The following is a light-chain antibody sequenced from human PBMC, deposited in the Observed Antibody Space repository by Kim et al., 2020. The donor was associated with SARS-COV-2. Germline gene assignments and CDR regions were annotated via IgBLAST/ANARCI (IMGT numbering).Light chain of an antibody. Sequence: EIVMTQSPATLSVSPGGRATLSCRASESVSSNLAWYQQKPGQAPRLLIYGASTRATGIPARFSGSGSGTGFTLTISSLQPEDFAVYSCQQYNNWPWTFGQGTKVDIK. J-gene: IGKJ1*01. CDR2: GAS. CDR3: QQYNNWPWT. V-gene: IGKV3-15*01. CDR1: ESVSSN.